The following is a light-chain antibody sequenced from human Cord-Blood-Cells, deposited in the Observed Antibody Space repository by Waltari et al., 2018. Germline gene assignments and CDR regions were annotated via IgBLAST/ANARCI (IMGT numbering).Light chain of an antibody. J-gene: IGLJ1*01. CDR1: SSDVGSYNL. CDR2: EVI. CDR3: CSYAGSSTYV. V-gene: IGLV2-23*02. Sequence: QSALTQPASVSGSPGQSITISCTGTSSDVGSYNLVSWYQQHPGQAPKRMIYEVIKRPSGVSNRFSGSKSGNTASLTISGLQAEDEADYYCCSYAGSSTYVFGTGTKVTVL.